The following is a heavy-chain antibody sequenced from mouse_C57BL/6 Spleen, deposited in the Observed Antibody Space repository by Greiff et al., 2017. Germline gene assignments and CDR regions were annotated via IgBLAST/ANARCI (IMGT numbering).Heavy chain of an antibody. Sequence: DVHLVESGEGLVKPGGSLKLSCAASGFTFSSYAMSWVRQTPEKRLEWVAYISSGGDYIYYADTVKGRFTISRDNARNTLYLQMSSLKSEDTAMYYCTREGSNYEAYAMDDWGQGTSVTVSS. D-gene: IGHD2-5*01. CDR2: ISSGGDYI. J-gene: IGHJ4*01. CDR1: GFTFSSYA. V-gene: IGHV5-9-1*02. CDR3: TREGSNYEAYAMDD.